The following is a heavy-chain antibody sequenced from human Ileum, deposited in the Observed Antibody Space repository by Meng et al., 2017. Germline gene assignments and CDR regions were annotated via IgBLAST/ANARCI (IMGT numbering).Heavy chain of an antibody. D-gene: IGHD2-15*01. CDR2: IHNGGDT. CDR1: GASIRVVYW. CDR3: ARNGAYSADH. V-gene: IGHV4-4*02. Sequence: QWQLQESGPGLVETSGALSLTCAVSGASIRVVYWWCWVRQPPGKILEWFGEIHNGGDTNYNPSLKSRVTISVDKSNNQYSLRLTSVTAADTAMYYCARNGAYSADHWGQGTLVTVSS. J-gene: IGHJ4*02.